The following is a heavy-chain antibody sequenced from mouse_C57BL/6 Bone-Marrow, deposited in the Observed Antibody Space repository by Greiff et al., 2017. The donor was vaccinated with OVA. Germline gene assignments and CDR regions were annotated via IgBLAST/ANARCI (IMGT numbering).Heavy chain of an antibody. CDR1: GYTFTDYY. J-gene: IGHJ3*01. Sequence: EVQLQESGPVLVKPGASVKMSCKASGYTFTDYYMNWVKQSHGKSLEWIGVINPYNGGTSYNQKFKGKATLNGDKSSSTAYMELNSLTSEDSAVYYCARSYGSSYWFAYWGQGTLVTVSA. V-gene: IGHV1-19*01. D-gene: IGHD1-1*01. CDR3: ARSYGSSYWFAY. CDR2: INPYNGGT.